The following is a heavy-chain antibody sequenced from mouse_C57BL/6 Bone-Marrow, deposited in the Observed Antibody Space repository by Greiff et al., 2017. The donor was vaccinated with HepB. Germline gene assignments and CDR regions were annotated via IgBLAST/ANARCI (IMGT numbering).Heavy chain of an antibody. D-gene: IGHD1-1*01. CDR2: INPNNGGT. J-gene: IGHJ2*01. V-gene: IGHV1-18*01. CDR3: ARERGFIRDY. CDR1: GYTFTDYN. Sequence: VQLQQPGAELVKPGASVKIPCKASGYTFTDYNMVWVKQSHGKSLEWIGDINPNNGGTIYNQKFKGKATLTVDNSSSTAYMELRSLTSEDTAVYYCARERGFIRDYWGQGTTLTVSS.